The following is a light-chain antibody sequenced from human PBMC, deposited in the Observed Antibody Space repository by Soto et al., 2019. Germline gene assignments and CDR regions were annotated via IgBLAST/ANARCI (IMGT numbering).Light chain of an antibody. CDR2: DAS. CDR3: QHYGISRT. V-gene: IGKV3-20*01. Sequence: EIVLTQSPGTLSLSPGERATLSCRASQSVSSRYLAWYQQKPGQAPRLLMYDASSRATGIPDRFSGSGSETDFTLTISRLEPEDFAVYFCQHYGISRTFGQGTKVE. J-gene: IGKJ1*01. CDR1: QSVSSRY.